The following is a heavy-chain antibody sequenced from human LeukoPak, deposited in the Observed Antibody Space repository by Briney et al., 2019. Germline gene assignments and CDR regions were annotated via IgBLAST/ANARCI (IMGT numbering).Heavy chain of an antibody. Sequence: PSETLSLTCTVSGDSISSSSYYWGWIRQPPGKGLEWIGNIYYTGTTYYNPSLKSRVTISVDTSKNQFSLKVRYVTAADTAVYYCARDPNNDYERWFDAWGQGTLVTVSS. J-gene: IGHJ5*02. V-gene: IGHV4-39*07. D-gene: IGHD4-17*01. CDR1: GDSISSSSYY. CDR2: IYYTGTT. CDR3: ARDPNNDYERWFDA.